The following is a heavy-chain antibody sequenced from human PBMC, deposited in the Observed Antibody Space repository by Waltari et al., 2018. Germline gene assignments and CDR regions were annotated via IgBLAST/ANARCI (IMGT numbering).Heavy chain of an antibody. Sequence: HLQLQESGPGLVKPSGTLSLTCSVSGGSINSTAFYWGWIRQPPGKGLEWIATANDRRTTYFNPSRRGRVTISVDTSKRQFSLKLTSVTAADTAVYYCATQSVLTSFGSAHPTWFDSWGQGTPVTVSS. CDR2: ANDRRTT. D-gene: IGHD3-9*01. CDR1: GGSINSTAFY. CDR3: ATQSVLTSFGSAHPTWFDS. V-gene: IGHV4-39*01. J-gene: IGHJ5*01.